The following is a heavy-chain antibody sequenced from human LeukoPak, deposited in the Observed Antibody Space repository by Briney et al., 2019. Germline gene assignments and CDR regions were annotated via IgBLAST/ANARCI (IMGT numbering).Heavy chain of an antibody. CDR1: GYTLTELS. Sequence: ASVKVSCKVSGYTLTELSMHWVRQAPGKGLEWMGGFDPEDGETIYAQKFQGRVTMTEDTSTDTAYMELSSLRSEDTAVYYCATVGYCSSTSCLGFDYWGQGTLVTVSS. J-gene: IGHJ4*02. CDR2: FDPEDGET. D-gene: IGHD2-2*03. V-gene: IGHV1-24*01. CDR3: ATVGYCSSTSCLGFDY.